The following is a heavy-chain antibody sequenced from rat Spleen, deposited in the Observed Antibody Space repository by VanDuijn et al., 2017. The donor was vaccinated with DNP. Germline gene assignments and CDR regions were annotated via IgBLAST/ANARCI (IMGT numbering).Heavy chain of an antibody. CDR1: GFTFSDYA. V-gene: IGHV5-25*01. CDR3: ARGGQLWGWYFDF. CDR2: ISTSGSRT. Sequence: EVQLVESGGGLVQPGRSLKLSCAASGFTFSDYAMAWVRQAPTTGLEWVATISTSGSRTYYPDSVKGRFTISRDNAKSSLYLQMNSLKSEDTATYYCARGGQLWGWYFDFWGPGTMVTVSS. D-gene: IGHD1-2*01. J-gene: IGHJ1*01.